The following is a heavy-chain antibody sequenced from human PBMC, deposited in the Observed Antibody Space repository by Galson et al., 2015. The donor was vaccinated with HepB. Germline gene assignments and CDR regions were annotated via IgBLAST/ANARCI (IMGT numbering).Heavy chain of an antibody. CDR1: GFTFSTNA. CDR3: AKDEARGYGSGGGCLIDY. D-gene: IGHD2-15*01. Sequence: SLRLSCAASGFTFSTNAMSWVRQAPGKGLEWVSAISGSGGSTYYADSVKGRFTISRDNSKNTLYLQMNSLRAEDTAVYYCAKDEARGYGSGGGCLIDYWGQGTLVTVSS. CDR2: ISGSGGST. J-gene: IGHJ4*02. V-gene: IGHV3-23*01.